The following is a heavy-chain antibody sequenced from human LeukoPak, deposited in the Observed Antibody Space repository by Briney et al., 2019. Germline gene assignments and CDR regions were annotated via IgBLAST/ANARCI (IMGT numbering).Heavy chain of an antibody. CDR2: ISSNGGST. D-gene: IGHD3-22*01. Sequence: SGGSLRLSCSASGFTFNSYAMHWVRQAPGKGLEYVSTISSNGGSTYYADSVKGRFTISRDNSKNTLSLQMSSLRAEDTAVYYCVKGYYDSKIWGQGTLVTVSS. V-gene: IGHV3-64D*09. CDR3: VKGYYDSKI. J-gene: IGHJ4*02. CDR1: GFTFNSYA.